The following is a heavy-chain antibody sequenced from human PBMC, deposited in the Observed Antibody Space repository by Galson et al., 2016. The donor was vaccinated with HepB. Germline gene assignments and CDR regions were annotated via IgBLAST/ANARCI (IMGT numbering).Heavy chain of an antibody. CDR2: TWYDEINK. V-gene: IGHV3-33*01. J-gene: IGHJ6*02. CDR1: GFTFSIYG. CDR3: ARASHPYCSSTSCYAGYYHYYGMDV. Sequence: SLRLSCAASGFTFSIYGMHWVRQAPGKGLEWVAVTWYDEINKYYADSVKGRFTISREYSKNTLYLQMNSLRVDDTAVYYCARASHPYCSSTSCYAGYYHYYGMDVWGQATTVSVS. D-gene: IGHD2-2*01.